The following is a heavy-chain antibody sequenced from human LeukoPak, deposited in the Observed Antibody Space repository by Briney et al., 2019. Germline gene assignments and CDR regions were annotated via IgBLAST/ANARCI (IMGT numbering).Heavy chain of an antibody. CDR2: ISSSGSTI. CDR1: GFTFSSYE. V-gene: IGHV3-48*03. D-gene: IGHD6-13*01. Sequence: GGSLRLSCAASGFTFSSYEMNWVRQAPGKGLEWVSYISSSGSTIYYADSVKGRFTISRDNAKNSLYLQMNSLRAEDTAVYYCARDSRIAAAGIYYYYGMDVWGQGTTVTVSS. CDR3: ARDSRIAAAGIYYYYGMDV. J-gene: IGHJ6*02.